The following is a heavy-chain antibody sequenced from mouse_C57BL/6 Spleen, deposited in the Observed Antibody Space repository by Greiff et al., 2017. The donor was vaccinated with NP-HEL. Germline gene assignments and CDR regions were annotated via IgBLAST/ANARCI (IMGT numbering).Heavy chain of an antibody. CDR2: IFPGSGST. D-gene: IGHD1-1*01. V-gene: IGHV1-56*01. CDR1: GYTFTSHW. Sequence: QVQLQQSGPELVRPGASVKISCKAPGYTFTSHWMQWVRQRPGQGLEWIGEIFPGSGSTYYNEKFKGKATLTVDTSSSTAYMQISSRTPEDSAVYCCARGPLLRGYFDYWGQGTTLTVSS. CDR3: ARGPLLRGYFDY. J-gene: IGHJ2*01.